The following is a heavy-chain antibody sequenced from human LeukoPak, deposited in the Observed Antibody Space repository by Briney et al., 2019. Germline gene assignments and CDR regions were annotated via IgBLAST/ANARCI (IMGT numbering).Heavy chain of an antibody. V-gene: IGHV3-23*01. J-gene: IGHJ4*02. CDR2: ISGSGDST. D-gene: IGHD1-14*01. CDR3: ATDPPGSGSDFDY. Sequence: PGGSLRLSCAASGITFSTYAMSWVRQAAGKGLEWVSFISGSGDSTYYADSVKGRFTVSRDNSKNTLYLQINSLRAEDTAVYYCATDPPGSGSDFDYWGQGSLVTVSS. CDR1: GITFSTYA.